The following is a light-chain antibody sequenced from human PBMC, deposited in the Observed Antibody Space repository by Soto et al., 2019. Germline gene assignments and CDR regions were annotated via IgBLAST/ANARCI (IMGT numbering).Light chain of an antibody. CDR2: DGS. V-gene: IGKV1-5*01. CDR3: QQHYTYWWT. Sequence: DIQMTQSPSTLSASVGDRVTITCRASQSISGYLAWYQQKPGEAPKLLIYDGSTLESGVPSRFSGSGSETQFTLTISGRQPEDFAAYYCQQHYTYWWTFGHGTKVEI. J-gene: IGKJ1*01. CDR1: QSISGY.